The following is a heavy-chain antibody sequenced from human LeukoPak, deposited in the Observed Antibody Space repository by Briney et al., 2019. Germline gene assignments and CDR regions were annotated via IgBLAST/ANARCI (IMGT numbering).Heavy chain of an antibody. J-gene: IGHJ5*02. Sequence: PGESLKISCEASGYIFGFYWIAWVRQMPGKGLEWMGIIYPGDGDARYGPSMQGQVIMSGDTSINTAYLYLSSLKASDTAMYYCARYAVAGRYGVDRFDPWGQGTLVTVSS. CDR3: ARYAVAGRYGVDRFDP. D-gene: IGHD6-19*01. V-gene: IGHV5-51*01. CDR2: IYPGDGDA. CDR1: GYIFGFYW.